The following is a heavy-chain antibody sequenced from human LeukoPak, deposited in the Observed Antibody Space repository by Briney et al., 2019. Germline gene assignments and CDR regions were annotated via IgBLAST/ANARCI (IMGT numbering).Heavy chain of an antibody. J-gene: IGHJ6*02. D-gene: IGHD3-3*01. CDR3: AKGFSVLASKHYYYFYGIDV. CDR1: GINFDDYA. CDR2: IRGGGDST. V-gene: IGHV3-43*02. Sequence: GGSLRLSCAASGINFDDYAMHWVRQAPGKGLEWVALIRGGGDSTFYADSVKGRFTISRDNSKNSLYLQMNSLRTEDTALYYCAKGFSVLASKHYYYFYGIDVWGQGTTVTVSS.